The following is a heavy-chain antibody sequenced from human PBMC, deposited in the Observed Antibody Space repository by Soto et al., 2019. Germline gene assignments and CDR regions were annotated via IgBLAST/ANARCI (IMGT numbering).Heavy chain of an antibody. J-gene: IGHJ4*02. CDR3: AREGLSRWYYFDY. Sequence: PGGSLRLSCAASGFTVSSNYMSWVRQAPGKGLECVSIIYSGGTTYYADSVKGRFTISRDNSKNTLYLQMNSLRAEDTAVYYCAREGLSRWYYFDYWGQGTLVTVSS. CDR2: IYSGGTT. CDR1: GFTVSSNY. D-gene: IGHD6-13*01. V-gene: IGHV3-66*01.